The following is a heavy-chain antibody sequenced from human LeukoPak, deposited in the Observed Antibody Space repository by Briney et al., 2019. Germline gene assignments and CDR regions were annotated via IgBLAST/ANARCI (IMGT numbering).Heavy chain of an antibody. J-gene: IGHJ4*02. Sequence: ASVKVSCKASGGTFSSYAISWVRQAPGQGLEWMGWINPNSGGTNYAQKFQGRVTMTRDTSISTAYMELSRLRSDDTAIYHCAKNLGIAARPNHYWGQGTLVTVSS. CDR3: AKNLGIAARPNHY. D-gene: IGHD6-6*01. V-gene: IGHV1-2*02. CDR1: GGTFSSYA. CDR2: INPNSGGT.